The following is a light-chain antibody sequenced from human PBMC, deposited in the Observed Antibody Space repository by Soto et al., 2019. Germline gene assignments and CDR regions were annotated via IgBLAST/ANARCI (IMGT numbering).Light chain of an antibody. V-gene: IGLV2-8*01. J-gene: IGLJ2*01. CDR1: SSDVDGYHY. CDR2: EVT. Sequence: QSVLNQPPSASGSPGQSVTISCTGTSSDVDGYHYVSWYHQHPGKAPKLMIHEVTKRPSGVPDRFSGSKSGSTASLTVSGLQGEDEADYYCSSYAGSNNLVFGGGTKLTVL. CDR3: SSYAGSNNLV.